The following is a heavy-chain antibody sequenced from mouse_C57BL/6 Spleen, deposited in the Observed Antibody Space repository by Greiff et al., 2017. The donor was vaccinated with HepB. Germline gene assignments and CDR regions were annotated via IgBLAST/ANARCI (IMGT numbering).Heavy chain of an antibody. V-gene: IGHV1-9*01. CDR2: ILPGSGST. D-gene: IGHD2-3*01. Sequence: QVQLQQSGAELMKPGASVKLSCKATGYTFTGYWIEWVKQRPGHGLEWIGEILPGSGSTSYNEKFKGKATFTADTSSNTAYMQLSSLTTEDAAIYSCARRGGYYPSFDYWGQGTTLTVSS. CDR1: GYTFTGYW. CDR3: ARRGGYYPSFDY. J-gene: IGHJ2*01.